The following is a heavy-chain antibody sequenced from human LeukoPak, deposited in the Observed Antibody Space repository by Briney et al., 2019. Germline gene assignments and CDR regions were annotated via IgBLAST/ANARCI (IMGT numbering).Heavy chain of an antibody. D-gene: IGHD1-26*01. J-gene: IGHJ4*02. Sequence: GGSLRLSCAASGFIFSSYWMSWVRQAPGKGLEWVANIKQDGSEKYYVDSVKGRFTISRDNAKNSLFLQMNSLRAEDTAVYYCARGLSGWELQEYWGQGTLVTVSS. CDR2: IKQDGSEK. CDR1: GFIFSSYW. V-gene: IGHV3-7*01. CDR3: ARGLSGWELQEY.